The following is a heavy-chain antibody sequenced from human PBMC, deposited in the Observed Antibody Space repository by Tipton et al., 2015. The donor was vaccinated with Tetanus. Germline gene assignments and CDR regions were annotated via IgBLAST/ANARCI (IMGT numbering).Heavy chain of an antibody. J-gene: IGHJ6*02. CDR1: GYTFTHYG. Sequence: QMQLVQSGAEVKKPGASVKVSCKASGYTFTHYGVNWVRQAPGQRLEWMGWISPFNENVNYAEKFQGRLTMTTDRSTATVNMELRSLRSDDAAVYYCARDRGDYIYYGMGVWGPGPRVPVS. D-gene: IGHD3-22*01. CDR2: ISPFNENV. V-gene: IGHV1-18*01. CDR3: ARDRGDYIYYGMGV.